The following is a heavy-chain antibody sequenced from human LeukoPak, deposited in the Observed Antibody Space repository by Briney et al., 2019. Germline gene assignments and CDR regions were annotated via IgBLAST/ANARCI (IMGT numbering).Heavy chain of an antibody. Sequence: GASVKVSCKASGYTFTSYDINWVRQATGQGLEWMGWMNPNSGNTGYAQKFQGRVTMTEDTSTDTAYMELSSLRSDDTAVYYCARDLGVVVPAAIPGTGYWGQGTLVTVSS. CDR2: MNPNSGNT. D-gene: IGHD2-2*01. CDR3: ARDLGVVVPAAIPGTGY. V-gene: IGHV1-8*01. CDR1: GYTFTSYD. J-gene: IGHJ4*02.